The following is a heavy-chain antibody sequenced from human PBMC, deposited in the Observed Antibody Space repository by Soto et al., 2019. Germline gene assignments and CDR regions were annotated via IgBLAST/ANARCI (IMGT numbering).Heavy chain of an antibody. CDR3: VRGNGAARHVY. D-gene: IGHD6-6*01. V-gene: IGHV4-59*01. CDR1: GGSISGYY. CDR2: IYYSGST. Sequence: SETLSLTCTVSGGSISGYYWSWIRQPPGKGLEWIGYIYYSGSTNYNPSLKSRVTISVDTSKNQFSLKLSSATAADTAVYYCVRGNGAARHVYWGQGTLVTVSS. J-gene: IGHJ4*02.